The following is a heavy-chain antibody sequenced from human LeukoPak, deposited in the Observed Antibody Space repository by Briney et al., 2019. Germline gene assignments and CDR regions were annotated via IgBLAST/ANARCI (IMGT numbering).Heavy chain of an antibody. Sequence: XFTXXSYEMNWVRQAPGXGLEWVSYISSSGSTIYYADSVKGRFTISRDNAKNSLYLQMNSLRAEDTAVYYXXXXXXXXIXXVWGKGTTVTISS. CDR2: ISSSGSTI. V-gene: IGHV3-48*03. CDR1: XFTXXSYE. CDR3: XXXXXXXIXXV. J-gene: IGHJ6*04.